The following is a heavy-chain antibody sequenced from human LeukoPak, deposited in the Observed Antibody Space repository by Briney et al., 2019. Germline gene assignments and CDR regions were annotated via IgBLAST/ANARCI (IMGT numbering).Heavy chain of an antibody. CDR1: RFTFSSYW. CDR2: ISYDGSNK. J-gene: IGHJ6*02. CDR3: ARDGIAAAEDYYYYGMDV. D-gene: IGHD6-13*01. Sequence: GGSLRLSCAASRFTFSSYWMSWVRQAPGKGLEWVAVISYDGSNKYYADSVKGRFTISRDNSKNTLYLQMNSLRAEDTAVYYCARDGIAAAEDYYYYGMDVWGQGTTVTVSS. V-gene: IGHV3-30-3*01.